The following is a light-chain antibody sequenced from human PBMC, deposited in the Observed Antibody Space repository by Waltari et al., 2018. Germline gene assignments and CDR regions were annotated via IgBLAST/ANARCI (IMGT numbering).Light chain of an antibody. J-gene: IGKJ1*01. Sequence: DIVMTQSPDSLAVSLGERATINCKSSQSVLYSFNNKNFLAWYQQKPGQPPKLLIYWASTRESGVPSRFSGCGSGTGFTLTISSLQAEDLAVYYCQQYYNTLWTFGQGTKVEIK. V-gene: IGKV4-1*01. CDR2: WAS. CDR1: QSVLYSFNNKNF. CDR3: QQYYNTLWT.